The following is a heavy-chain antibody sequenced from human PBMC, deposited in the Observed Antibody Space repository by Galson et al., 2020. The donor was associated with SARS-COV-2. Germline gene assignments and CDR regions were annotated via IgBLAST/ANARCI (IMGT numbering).Heavy chain of an antibody. J-gene: IGHJ6*02. CDR2: IYYSGST. V-gene: IGHV4-30-4*01. Sequence: SSGDYYWSWIRQPPGKGLEWIGYIYYSGSTYYNPSLKSRVTISVYTSKNQFSLKLSSVTAADTAVYYCARVLTTVTGGYYYGMDVWGQGTTVTVSS. D-gene: IGHD4-17*01. CDR3: ARVLTTVTGGYYYGMDV. CDR1: SSGDYY.